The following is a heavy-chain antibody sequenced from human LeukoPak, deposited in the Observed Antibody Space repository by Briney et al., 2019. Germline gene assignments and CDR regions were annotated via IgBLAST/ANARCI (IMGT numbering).Heavy chain of an antibody. CDR2: INPSGGST. V-gene: IGHV1-46*01. D-gene: IGHD3-10*01. CDR1: GYTFTSYY. J-gene: IGHJ3*02. Sequence: RWASVKVSCKASGYTFTSYYMHWVRQAPGQGLEWMGIINPSGGSTSYAQKFQGRVTMTRDTSTSTVYMELSSLRSEDTAVNYCARDAQEVGSYYGSGSYYNCAFDIWGQGTMVTVSS. CDR3: ARDAQEVGSYYGSGSYYNCAFDI.